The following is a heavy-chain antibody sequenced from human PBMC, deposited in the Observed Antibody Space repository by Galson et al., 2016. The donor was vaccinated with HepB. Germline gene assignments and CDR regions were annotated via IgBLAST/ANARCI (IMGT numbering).Heavy chain of an antibody. CDR1: GYSFSSYW. V-gene: IGHV5-51*01. D-gene: IGHD4-11*01. J-gene: IGHJ4*02. Sequence: QSGAEVKKPGESLKISCKGSGYSFSSYWIGWVRQMPGKGLEWMGIISPGDSDTRYSPSFQGQGTISVDKAINTAYMQWSSLKASDSGIYYCARRPPVTGRSGHYFDSWGQGTLVTVSS. CDR2: ISPGDSDT. CDR3: ARRPPVTGRSGHYFDS.